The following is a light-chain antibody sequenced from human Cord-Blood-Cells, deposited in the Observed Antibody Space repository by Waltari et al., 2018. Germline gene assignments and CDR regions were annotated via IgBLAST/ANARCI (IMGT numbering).Light chain of an antibody. CDR1: QSVSSY. V-gene: IGKV3-11*01. J-gene: IGKJ5*01. CDR3: QQRSNWLIT. CDR2: DAS. Sequence: EIVLTQSPATLSLSPGERATLSCRASQSVSSYSAWYQQKPGQAPRLLIYDASNRATGIPARFSGSGSGTDFTLTISSLEPEDFAVYYCQQRSNWLITFGQGTRLAIK.